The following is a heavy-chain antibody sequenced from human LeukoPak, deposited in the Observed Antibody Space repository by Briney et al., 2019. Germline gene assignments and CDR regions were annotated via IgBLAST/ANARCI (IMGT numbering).Heavy chain of an antibody. V-gene: IGHV1-46*01. CDR1: GYTLTELS. CDR2: INPSGGST. Sequence: EASVKVSCKVSGYTLTELSMHWVRQAPGQGLEWMGIINPSGGSTSYAQKFQGRVTMTRDTSTSTVYMELSSLRSEDTAVYYCARDLLPYYYGSGSYFIPQSAFDIWGQGTMVTVSS. D-gene: IGHD3-10*01. CDR3: ARDLLPYYYGSGSYFIPQSAFDI. J-gene: IGHJ3*02.